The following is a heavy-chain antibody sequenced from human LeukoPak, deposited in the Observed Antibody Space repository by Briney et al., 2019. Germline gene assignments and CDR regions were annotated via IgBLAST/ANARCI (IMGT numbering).Heavy chain of an antibody. J-gene: IGHJ4*02. CDR1: GFTFSSYG. CDR2: IPYDGSNK. V-gene: IGHV3-30*18. CDR3: AKPPGHYYDSSGFDY. D-gene: IGHD3-22*01. Sequence: GRSLRLSCAASGFTFSSYGMHWVRQAPGKGLEWVAVIPYDGSNKYYADSVKGRFTISRDNSKNTLYLQMNSLRAEDTAVYYCAKPPGHYYDSSGFDYWGQGTLVTVSS.